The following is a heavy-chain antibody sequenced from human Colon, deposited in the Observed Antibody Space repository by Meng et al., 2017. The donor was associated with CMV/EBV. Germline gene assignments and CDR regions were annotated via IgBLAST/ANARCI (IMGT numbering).Heavy chain of an antibody. J-gene: IGHJ4*02. CDR2: IGGAAGVT. D-gene: IGHD2-15*01. CDR3: ARGRRDIGFDS. Sequence: QVHLVESGGGSVKPGGSLRLSWSASGFSISDYYVSWIRQAPGKGLEWISYIGGAAGVTYYADSLKGRFTISRDNARQSLHLQMTSLRVEDTAIYYCARGRRDIGFDSWGQGALVTVSS. CDR1: GFSISDYY. V-gene: IGHV3-11*01.